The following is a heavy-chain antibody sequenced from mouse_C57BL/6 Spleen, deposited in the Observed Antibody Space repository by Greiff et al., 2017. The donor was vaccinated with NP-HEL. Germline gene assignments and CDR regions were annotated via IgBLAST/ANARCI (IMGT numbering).Heavy chain of an antibody. CDR2: INPNNGGT. Sequence: EVQLQQSGPELVKPGASVKISCKASGYTFTDYYMNWVKQSHGKSLEWIGDINPNNGGTSYNQKFKGKATLTVDKSSSTAYMELRSLTSEDSAVYYCAREGDDQYYFDYWGQGTTLTVSS. CDR3: AREGDDQYYFDY. CDR1: GYTFTDYY. V-gene: IGHV1-26*01. J-gene: IGHJ2*01.